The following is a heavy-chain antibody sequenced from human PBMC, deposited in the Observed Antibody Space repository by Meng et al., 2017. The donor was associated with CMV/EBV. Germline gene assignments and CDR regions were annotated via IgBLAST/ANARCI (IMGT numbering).Heavy chain of an antibody. Sequence: QVQLVQSGAEVKKPGSSVKVSCKASGGTSNTYAITWVRQAPGQGLEWMGRIIPVLGIAIYAQKFQGRVIITADRSTSTAYMELSSLRSEDTAMYYCTRNGFPEGGYYFDYWGQGTLATVPS. CDR2: IIPVLGIA. CDR3: TRNGFPEGGYYFDY. D-gene: IGHD2-15*01. V-gene: IGHV1-69*02. J-gene: IGHJ4*02. CDR1: GGTSNTYA.